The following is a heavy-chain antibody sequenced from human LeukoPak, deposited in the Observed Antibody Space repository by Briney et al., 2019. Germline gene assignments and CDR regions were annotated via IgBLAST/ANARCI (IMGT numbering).Heavy chain of an antibody. J-gene: IGHJ4*02. CDR2: IRYNGDDE. CDR3: AKSVPAIRGEIDY. V-gene: IGHV3-30*02. Sequence: GGSLRLSCAASGFTFSVYAMTWVRQAPGKGLEWVAFIRYNGDDEQYADSVKGRFTISRDNSKDTLYLQMNRLRAEDTAIYYCAKSVPAIRGEIDYWGQGTLVTVSS. CDR1: GFTFSVYA. D-gene: IGHD3-10*01.